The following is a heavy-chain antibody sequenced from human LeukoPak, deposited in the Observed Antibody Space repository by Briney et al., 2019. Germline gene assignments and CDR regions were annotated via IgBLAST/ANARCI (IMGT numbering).Heavy chain of an antibody. V-gene: IGHV5-51*01. Sequence: GESLKISCKGSGYKFNAYWIAWVRQMPGKGLEWMGIIYPDDSDTRYSPSFQGQVTISVDKSITTAHLQWSSLKASDSAMYYCARRDFGNSGGPLDIWGQGTMVTVSS. CDR3: ARRDFGNSGGPLDI. J-gene: IGHJ3*02. CDR1: GYKFNAYW. D-gene: IGHD5-12*01. CDR2: IYPDDSDT.